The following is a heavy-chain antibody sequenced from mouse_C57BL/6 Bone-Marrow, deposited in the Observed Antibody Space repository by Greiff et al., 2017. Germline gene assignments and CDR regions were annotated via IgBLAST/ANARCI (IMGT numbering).Heavy chain of an antibody. CDR2: YPGSGNTY. CDR3: RGCYYDYRYWYFDV. Sequence: VQLQQSGPELVKPGASVKMSCKASGYTFTDYYMHWVKQKPGTGLEWIGEIYPGSGNTYYNEKFKGKATLTADTSSSTAYMQLSSLTSEDSAVYFCARGCYYDYRYWYFDVWGTGTTVTVSS. D-gene: IGHD2-4*01. CDR1: YTFTDYYM. J-gene: IGHJ1*03. V-gene: IGHV1-83*01.